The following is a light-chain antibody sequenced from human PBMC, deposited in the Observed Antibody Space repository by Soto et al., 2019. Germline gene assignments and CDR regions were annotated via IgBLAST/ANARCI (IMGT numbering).Light chain of an antibody. CDR1: SSNIGSNT. CDR2: SNN. Sequence: QSVLTQPPSASGTPGQRVTISCSGSSSNIGSNTVNWYQQLPGTAPKLLIYSNNQRPSGVPDRFSGSKSGTSASLAISGLQSEDEADYHCAAWDDSLTVVFGGGTQLTVL. J-gene: IGLJ2*01. CDR3: AAWDDSLTVV. V-gene: IGLV1-44*01.